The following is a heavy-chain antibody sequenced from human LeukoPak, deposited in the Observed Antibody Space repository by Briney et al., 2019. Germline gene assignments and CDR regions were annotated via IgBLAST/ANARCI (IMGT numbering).Heavy chain of an antibody. J-gene: IGHJ4*02. Sequence: ASVKVSCKASGYTFTDCYFHWVRQAPGQGLEWMGWITPSGGTNYPQKFQGRVAITRDTSITTAYMDLSRLTSDDTAVYYCARDRYGDGFAHFDYWGQGALVTVSS. CDR3: ARDRYGDGFAHFDY. CDR1: GYTFTDCY. V-gene: IGHV1-2*02. D-gene: IGHD5-24*01. CDR2: ITPSGGT.